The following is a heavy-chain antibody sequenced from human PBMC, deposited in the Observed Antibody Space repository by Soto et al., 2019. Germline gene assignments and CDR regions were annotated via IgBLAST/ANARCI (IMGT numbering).Heavy chain of an antibody. CDR3: AKGGNWNDISNWFDP. Sequence: GGSLRLSCAASGFTFDDYAMHWVRQAPGKGLEWVSGISWNSGSIGYADSVKDRFTISRDNAKNSLYLQMNSLRAEDTALYYCAKGGNWNDISNWFDPWGQGTLVTVSS. V-gene: IGHV3-9*01. D-gene: IGHD1-20*01. CDR2: ISWNSGSI. J-gene: IGHJ5*02. CDR1: GFTFDDYA.